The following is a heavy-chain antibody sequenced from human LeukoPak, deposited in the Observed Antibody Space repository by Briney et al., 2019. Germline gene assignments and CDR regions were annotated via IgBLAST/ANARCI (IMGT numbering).Heavy chain of an antibody. CDR2: ISWDSGNT. CDR3: AKAVDGTEPPLDY. J-gene: IGHJ4*02. D-gene: IGHD2-8*02. V-gene: IGHV3-43D*03. CDR1: GFTFNDYA. Sequence: GGSLRLSCAASGFTFNDYAMHWVRQAPGKGLEWVSLISWDSGNTYYADSVKGRFTISRGNSKNSLSLQMNSLRAEDTALYYCAKAVDGTEPPLDYWGQGTLVTVSS.